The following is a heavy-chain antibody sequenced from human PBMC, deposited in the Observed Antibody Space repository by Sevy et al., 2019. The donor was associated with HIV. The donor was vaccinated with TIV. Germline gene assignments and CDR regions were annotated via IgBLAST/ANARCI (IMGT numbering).Heavy chain of an antibody. Sequence: ASVKVSCKASGYTFTTYGISWVRQAPGQGLEWMGWVSGRNGNTHYAQTFQGRVTMTTDTSTSTVYMELRGLRSDDTAIYYCAGDYDCLASTCSDVFDIWGQGTMVTVSS. V-gene: IGHV1-18*01. CDR3: AGDYDCLASTCSDVFDI. CDR1: GYTFTTYG. D-gene: IGHD3-16*01. J-gene: IGHJ3*02. CDR2: VSGRNGNT.